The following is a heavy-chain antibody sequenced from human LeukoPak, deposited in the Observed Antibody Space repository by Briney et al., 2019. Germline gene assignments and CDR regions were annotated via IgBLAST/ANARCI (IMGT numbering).Heavy chain of an antibody. D-gene: IGHD2-2*02. Sequence: ASVKVSCKASGGTFSSYAISWVRQAPGQGLEWMGRIIPIFGTANYAQKFQGRVTITTDESTSTAYMELSSLRSEDTAVYYCAREPRGAIRRYDYWGQGTLVTVSS. J-gene: IGHJ4*02. V-gene: IGHV1-69*05. CDR2: IIPIFGTA. CDR3: AREPRGAIRRYDY. CDR1: GGTFSSYA.